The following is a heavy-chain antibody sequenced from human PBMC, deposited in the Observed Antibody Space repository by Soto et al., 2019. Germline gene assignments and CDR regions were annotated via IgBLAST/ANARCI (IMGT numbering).Heavy chain of an antibody. CDR2: INHSGST. CDR1: GGSFSGYY. D-gene: IGHD2-2*01. J-gene: IGHJ4*02. CDR3: ARGLGYCSSTSCRTLDY. Sequence: SETLSLTCAVYGGSFSGYYWSWIRQPPGKGLEWIGEINHSGSTNYNPSLKSRVTISVDTSKSQFSLKLSSVTVADTAVYYCARGLGYCSSTSCRTLDYWGQGTLVTVSS. V-gene: IGHV4-34*01.